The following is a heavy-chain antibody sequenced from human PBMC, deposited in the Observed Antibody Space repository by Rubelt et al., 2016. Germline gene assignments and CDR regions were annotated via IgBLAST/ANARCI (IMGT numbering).Heavy chain of an antibody. CDR3: ARVRGDGYNYLDS. Sequence: QLQLVQSGAEVKKSGSSVRVSCKASGGTLSMYSFGWVRQAPGQGFEWMGRIVPIVGRTNYAQKVQDRVTINVDKSTITADMEGRDLSSDDTAVYYCARVRGDGYNYLDSWGQGTLVTVSS. J-gene: IGHJ4*02. CDR1: GGTLSMYS. V-gene: IGHV1-69*04. D-gene: IGHD5-24*01. CDR2: IVPIVGRT.